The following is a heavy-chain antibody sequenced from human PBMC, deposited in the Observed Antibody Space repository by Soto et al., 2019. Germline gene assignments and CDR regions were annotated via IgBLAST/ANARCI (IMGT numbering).Heavy chain of an antibody. CDR2: INHSGST. CDR3: ARSPPRMVYAIGSNWFDP. Sequence: SETLSLTCAVYGGSFSGYYWSWIRQPPGKGLELIGEINHSGSTNYNPSLKSRVTISVDTSKNQFSLKLSSVTAADTAVYYCARSPPRMVYAIGSNWFDPWGQGTLVTVSS. V-gene: IGHV4-34*01. D-gene: IGHD2-8*01. CDR1: GGSFSGYY. J-gene: IGHJ5*02.